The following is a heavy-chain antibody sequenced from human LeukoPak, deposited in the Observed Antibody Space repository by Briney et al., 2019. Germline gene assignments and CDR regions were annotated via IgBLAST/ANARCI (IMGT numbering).Heavy chain of an antibody. V-gene: IGHV1-18*01. Sequence: ASVKVSCKASGYTFTSYGISWVRQAPGQGLELMGWISAYNGNTNYAQKLQGRVTMTTDTSTSTAYMELRSLRSDDTAVYYCARDQGYCSSTSCSGLWFDPWGQGTLVTVS. CDR3: ARDQGYCSSTSCSGLWFDP. J-gene: IGHJ5*02. CDR2: ISAYNGNT. D-gene: IGHD2-2*01. CDR1: GYTFTSYG.